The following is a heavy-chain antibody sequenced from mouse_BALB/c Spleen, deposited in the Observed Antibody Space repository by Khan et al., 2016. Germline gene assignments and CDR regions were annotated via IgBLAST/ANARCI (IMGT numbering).Heavy chain of an antibody. Sequence: VQLQQSGAELVRSGDSVKLSCTASGFNITDYYMHWVKQRPEQGLEWLGWIDPENGDTEFAPKFQGKATMTADTYSNIAYLHISSLTSEDTADYYSYTEVRRGYLDCWDQGTTLTVSS. V-gene: IGHV14-4*02. CDR3: YTEVRRGYLDC. CDR1: GFNITDYY. CDR2: IDPENGDT. J-gene: IGHJ2*01.